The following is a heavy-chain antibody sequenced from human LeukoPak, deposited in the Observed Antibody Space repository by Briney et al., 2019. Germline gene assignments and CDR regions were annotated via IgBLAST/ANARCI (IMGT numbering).Heavy chain of an antibody. D-gene: IGHD2-15*01. CDR1: GFTFSSYG. CDR3: ARDLQGYCSGGSCFYYYYGMDV. CDR2: IWYDGSNK. J-gene: IGHJ6*02. Sequence: PGRSLRLSCAASGFTFSSYGMHWVRQAPGKGLEWVAVIWYDGSNKYYADSVKGRFTISRDNSKNTLYLQMNSLRAEDTAVYYCARDLQGYCSGGSCFYYYYGMDVWGQGTTVIVSS. V-gene: IGHV3-33*01.